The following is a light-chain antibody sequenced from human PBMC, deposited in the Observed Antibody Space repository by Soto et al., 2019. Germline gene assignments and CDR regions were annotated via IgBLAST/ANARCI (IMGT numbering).Light chain of an antibody. J-gene: IGKJ1*01. V-gene: IGKV3-20*01. CDR1: KSVSSSY. Sequence: EIVLTHSPGTLSFSPWERDNLXDTTRKSVSSSYLAWYQQKPGQAPRLLIYGASSRATGIPDRFSGSGSGTDFTLTISRLEPEDFAVYYCQQYGSSPPGRTFGQGTKVDIK. CDR2: GAS. CDR3: QQYGSSPPGRT.